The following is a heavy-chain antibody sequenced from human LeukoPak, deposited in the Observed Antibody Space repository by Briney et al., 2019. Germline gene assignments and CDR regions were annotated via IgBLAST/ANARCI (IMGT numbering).Heavy chain of an antibody. D-gene: IGHD2-15*01. V-gene: IGHV4-39*01. J-gene: IGHJ4*02. CDR1: GGSISSSSYY. CDR2: IYYSGST. CDR3: AAVVAATQSPYFDY. Sequence: PSETLSLTCTVSGGSISSSSYYWGWIRQPPGKGLEWIGSIYYSGSTYYNPSLKSRVTISVDTSKNQFSLKLSSVTAADTAVYYCAAVVAATQSPYFDYWGQGTLVTVSS.